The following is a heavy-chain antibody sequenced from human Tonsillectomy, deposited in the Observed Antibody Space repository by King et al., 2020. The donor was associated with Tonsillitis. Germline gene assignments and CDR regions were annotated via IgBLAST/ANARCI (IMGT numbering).Heavy chain of an antibody. D-gene: IGHD3-22*01. Sequence: QLQESGPGLVKPSETLSLTCTVSGGSISSSSYYWGWIRQPPGKGLEWIGNIYHSGSTYYNPSLKSRVSISVDTSKNQFSLKLSSVTAADTAVYYCARRAAYYYDRSGSYFDYWGQGTLVTVSS. CDR3: ARRAAYYYDRSGSYFDY. CDR1: GGSISSSSYY. J-gene: IGHJ4*02. V-gene: IGHV4-39*07. CDR2: IYHSGST.